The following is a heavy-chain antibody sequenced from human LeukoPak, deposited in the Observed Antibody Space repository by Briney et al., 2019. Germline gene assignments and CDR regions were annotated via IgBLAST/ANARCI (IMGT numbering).Heavy chain of an antibody. CDR1: GFTFSSYA. Sequence: GGSLRLSCAASGFTFSSYAMSWVRQAPGKGLEWVSAISGSGGSTYYGDSVKGRFTISRDNSKNTLYLQMNSLRAEDTAVYYCAKGFGHAIGAFDIWGQGTMVTVSS. J-gene: IGHJ3*02. D-gene: IGHD3-10*01. CDR3: AKGFGHAIGAFDI. V-gene: IGHV3-23*01. CDR2: ISGSGGST.